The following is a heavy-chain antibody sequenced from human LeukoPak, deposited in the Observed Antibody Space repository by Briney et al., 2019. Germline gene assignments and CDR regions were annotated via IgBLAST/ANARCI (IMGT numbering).Heavy chain of an antibody. CDR2: IYSGGST. CDR1: GFTVSSDS. D-gene: IGHD3-9*01. J-gene: IGHJ4*02. CDR3: AKGHYYNILTGYSVRRGLDY. Sequence: GGSLRLSCTVSGFTVSSDSMSWVRQAPGKGLEWVSFIYSGGSTHYTDSVKGRFTISRDNSKNTLYLQMNSLRAEDTAVYYCAKGHYYNILTGYSVRRGLDYWGQGTLVTVSS. V-gene: IGHV3-53*01.